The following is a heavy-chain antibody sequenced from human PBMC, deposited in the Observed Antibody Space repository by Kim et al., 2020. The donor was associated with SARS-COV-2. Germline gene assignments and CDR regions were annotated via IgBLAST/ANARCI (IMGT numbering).Heavy chain of an antibody. CDR1: GYTFTTYA. J-gene: IGHJ5*02. V-gene: IGHV7-4-1*02. CDR2: INTNTGNP. Sequence: ASVKVSCRASGYTFTTYAMNWVRQAPGQGLEWMGWINTNTGNPTYAQGFTGRFVFSLDTSVSTAYLEISSLKAEDTAVYYCAREEGSSWWARWSDPWGQGTLVTVSS. CDR3: AREEGSSWWARWSDP. D-gene: IGHD2-8*02.